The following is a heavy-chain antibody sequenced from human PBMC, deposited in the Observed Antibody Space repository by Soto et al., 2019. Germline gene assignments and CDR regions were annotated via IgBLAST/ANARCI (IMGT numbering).Heavy chain of an antibody. J-gene: IGHJ3*02. CDR3: ARDPFWDIAAAGLDAFDI. CDR1: GFTFSTYR. Sequence: VQLVESGGGLVQPGGSLRLSCAASGFTFSTYRMNWVRQAPGKGLEWVSSISSSSGYIYYADSVKGRFTISRDNAKNSLYLQMHSLRAEDTAVYYCARDPFWDIAAAGLDAFDIWGQGTMVTVSS. V-gene: IGHV3-21*01. CDR2: ISSSSGYI. D-gene: IGHD6-13*01.